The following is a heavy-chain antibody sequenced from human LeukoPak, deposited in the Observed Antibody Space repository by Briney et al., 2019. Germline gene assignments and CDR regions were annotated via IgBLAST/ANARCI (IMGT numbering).Heavy chain of an antibody. D-gene: IGHD3-10*01. CDR2: IYSGGAT. Sequence: GGSLRLSCAASGFTLSSYAMSWVREAPGKGLEWVSVIYSGGATYYADSVKGRFTISTDNSKKTLYLQMNSLRAEDTAVYYCARTSCGSGSYSDYWGQGTLVTVSS. V-gene: IGHV3-66*01. CDR1: GFTLSSYA. CDR3: ARTSCGSGSYSDY. J-gene: IGHJ4*02.